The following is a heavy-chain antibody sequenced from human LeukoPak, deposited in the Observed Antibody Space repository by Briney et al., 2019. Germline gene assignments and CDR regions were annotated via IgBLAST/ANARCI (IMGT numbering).Heavy chain of an antibody. CDR1: GFTFSSYS. CDR3: ARRGGPGYFDS. J-gene: IGHJ4*02. CDR2: INNGGGST. V-gene: IGHV3-23*01. Sequence: GGSLRLSCAASGFTFSSYSMSWVRQAPGKGLEWVSAINNGGGSTYYADSVKGRFTISRDNSKNTQFLQMDSLRAEDTAVYYCARRGGPGYFDSWGQGTLVTVSS. D-gene: IGHD3-10*01.